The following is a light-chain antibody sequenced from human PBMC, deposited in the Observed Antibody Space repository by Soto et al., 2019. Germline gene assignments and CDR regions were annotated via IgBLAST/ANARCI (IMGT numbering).Light chain of an antibody. V-gene: IGKV1-39*01. CDR2: AAS. CDR3: QQSYSTPLT. Sequence: AVVGETVNNTCRASQSISSYLNWYQQKPGKAPKLLIYAASSLQSGVPSRFSGCGSGTDFTLTVSSLQPQDDPTYYCQQSYSTPLTCGQGTRLEIK. CDR1: QSISSY. J-gene: IGKJ5*01.